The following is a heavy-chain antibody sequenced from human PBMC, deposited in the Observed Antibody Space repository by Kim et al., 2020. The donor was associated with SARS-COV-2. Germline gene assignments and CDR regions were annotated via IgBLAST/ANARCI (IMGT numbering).Heavy chain of an antibody. Sequence: SETLSLTCTVSGGSISSSSYYWGWIRQPPGKGLEWIGSIYYSGSTYYNPSLKSRVTISVDTSNNQFSLKLSSVTAADTAVYYCARMEYYGSGSYLRHFDYWGQGTLVTVSS. V-gene: IGHV4-39*01. J-gene: IGHJ4*02. D-gene: IGHD3-10*01. CDR2: IYYSGST. CDR3: ARMEYYGSGSYLRHFDY. CDR1: GGSISSSSYY.